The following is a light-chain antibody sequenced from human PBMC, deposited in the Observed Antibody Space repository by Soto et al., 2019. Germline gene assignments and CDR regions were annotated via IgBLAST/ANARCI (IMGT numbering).Light chain of an antibody. CDR1: QTVTNSF. Sequence: ENVLTQSPGTLSLSPGERATLSCRASQTVTNSFFAWYQQKPGQPPRLLIHGISSRATGIPDRFSGSGSGTDFTLTLSRLEPEDFVVYCCQQYSTLPHPFGRGTKLEV. V-gene: IGKV3-20*01. CDR3: QQYSTLPHP. J-gene: IGKJ2*01. CDR2: GIS.